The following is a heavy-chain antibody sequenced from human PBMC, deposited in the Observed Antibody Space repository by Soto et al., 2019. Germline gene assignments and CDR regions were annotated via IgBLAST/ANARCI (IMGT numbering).Heavy chain of an antibody. CDR3: ARASSGWYRRANWFDP. V-gene: IGHV4-34*01. Sequence: PSETLSLTCAVYGGSFSCYYWSWIRQPPGKGLEWIGEINHSGSTNYNPSLKSRVTISVDTSKNQFSLKLSSVTAADTAVYYCARASSGWYRRANWFDPWGQGTLVTVSS. CDR2: INHSGST. CDR1: GGSFSCYY. J-gene: IGHJ5*02. D-gene: IGHD6-19*01.